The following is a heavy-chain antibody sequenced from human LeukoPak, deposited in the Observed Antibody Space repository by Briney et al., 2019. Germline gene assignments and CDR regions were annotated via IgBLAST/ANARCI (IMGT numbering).Heavy chain of an antibody. CDR3: ARDRGWYFDY. CDR2: ISSSSGYI. V-gene: IGHV3-21*01. Sequence: GGSLRLSCAASGFTFSSYEMNWVRQAPGKGLEWVSSISSSSGYIYYGDSMKGRFTISRDNAKNSLYLQMNSLRAEDTAVYYCARDRGWYFDYWGQGTLVTVSS. J-gene: IGHJ4*02. CDR1: GFTFSSYE. D-gene: IGHD3-10*01.